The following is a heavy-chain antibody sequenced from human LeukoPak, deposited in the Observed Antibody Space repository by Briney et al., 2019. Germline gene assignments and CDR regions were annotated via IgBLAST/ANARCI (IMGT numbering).Heavy chain of an antibody. J-gene: IGHJ3*02. CDR2: MYYSGSGST. V-gene: IGHV4-39*02. Sequence: SETLSLTCTVSGGSISSSSYYWGWIRQPPGKGLEWIGSMYYSGSGSTYYNPSLKSRGTISVDTSKNQLSLKLTSVTAADTAVYYCARDGRAVAGNGGVDAFDIWGQGTMVTVSS. CDR1: GGSISSSSYY. CDR3: ARDGRAVAGNGGVDAFDI. D-gene: IGHD6-19*01.